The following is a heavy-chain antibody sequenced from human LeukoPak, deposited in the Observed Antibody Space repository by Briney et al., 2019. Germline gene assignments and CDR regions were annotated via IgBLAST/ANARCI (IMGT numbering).Heavy chain of an antibody. J-gene: IGHJ6*03. CDR1: GYTFTNYY. Sequence: GASVKVSCKASGYTFTNYYMHWVRHAPGQGLEWVGIINPSGGSTSYAQKFQGRVTMTRDTSTSTVYMELSSLRSEDTAVYYCARLRAAAGTDYMDVWGKGTTVTVSS. CDR3: ARLRAAAGTDYMDV. D-gene: IGHD6-13*01. CDR2: INPSGGST. V-gene: IGHV1-46*01.